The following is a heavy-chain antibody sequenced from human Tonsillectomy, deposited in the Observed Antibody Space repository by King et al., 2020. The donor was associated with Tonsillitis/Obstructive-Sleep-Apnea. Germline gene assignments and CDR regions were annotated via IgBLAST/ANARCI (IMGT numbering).Heavy chain of an antibody. D-gene: IGHD2-2*01. CDR1: GGSFSGYY. Sequence: VQLQQWGAGLLKPSETLSLTCAVYGGSFSGYYWSWIRQPPGKGLEWIGEINHSESTNYNPSLQSRVTISVDTSKNQFSLKLSSVTAADTAVYYCARIVVVPAAIEIYYFDYWGQGTLVTVSS. CDR2: INHSEST. V-gene: IGHV4-34*01. J-gene: IGHJ4*02. CDR3: ARIVVVPAAIEIYYFDY.